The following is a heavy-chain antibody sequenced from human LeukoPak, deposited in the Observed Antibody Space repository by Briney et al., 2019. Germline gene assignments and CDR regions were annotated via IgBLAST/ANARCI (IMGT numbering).Heavy chain of an antibody. V-gene: IGHV1-24*01. J-gene: IGHJ5*02. Sequence: ASVKVSCKVSGSTLTDVSIHWVRQAPGKGLEWMGGFDPENSETTFAQKFQGRLTMTEDTSTDTVYIDLTSLTSEDTAVYYCATISVTYYEGFDPWGQGTLVTVSS. CDR2: FDPENSET. D-gene: IGHD3-3*01. CDR3: ATISVTYYEGFDP. CDR1: GSTLTDVS.